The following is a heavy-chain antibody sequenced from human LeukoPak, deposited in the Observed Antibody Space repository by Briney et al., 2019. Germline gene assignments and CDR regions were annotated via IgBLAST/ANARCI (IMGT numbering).Heavy chain of an antibody. J-gene: IGHJ5*02. Sequence: GASVKVSCKASGGTFSSYAISWVRQAPGQGLEWMGWISAYNGNTNYAQKLQGRVTMTTDTSTSTAYMELRSLRSDDTAVYYCARTRKSITIFGVVISGWFDPWGQGTLVTVSS. V-gene: IGHV1-18*01. D-gene: IGHD3-3*01. CDR2: ISAYNGNT. CDR1: GGTFSSYA. CDR3: ARTRKSITIFGVVISGWFDP.